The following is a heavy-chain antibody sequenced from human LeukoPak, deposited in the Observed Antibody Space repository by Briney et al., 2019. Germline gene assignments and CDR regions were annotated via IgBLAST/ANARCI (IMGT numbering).Heavy chain of an antibody. D-gene: IGHD5-18*01. CDR2: INHSGST. Sequence: SETLSLTCAVYGGSFSGYYWSWIRQPPGKGLEWIGEINHSGSTNYNPSLKSRVTISVDTSKNQFSLKLSSVTAADTAVYYCARGHSVDTLYDLDYWGQGTLVTVSS. CDR1: GGSFSGYY. V-gene: IGHV4-34*01. J-gene: IGHJ4*02. CDR3: ARGHSVDTLYDLDY.